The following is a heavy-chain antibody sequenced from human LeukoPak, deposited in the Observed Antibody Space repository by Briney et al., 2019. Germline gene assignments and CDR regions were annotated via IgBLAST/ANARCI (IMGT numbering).Heavy chain of an antibody. Sequence: SETLSLTCTVSGGSISNYYWSWIRQPPGKGLEWIGYIYYSASTNYNPSLKSRVTISVDTSKNQFSLKLSSVTAADTAVYYCARDHNSWYFADWGQGTLVTVSS. CDR1: GGSISNYY. J-gene: IGHJ4*02. CDR2: IYYSAST. V-gene: IGHV4-59*01. D-gene: IGHD6-13*01. CDR3: ARDHNSWYFAD.